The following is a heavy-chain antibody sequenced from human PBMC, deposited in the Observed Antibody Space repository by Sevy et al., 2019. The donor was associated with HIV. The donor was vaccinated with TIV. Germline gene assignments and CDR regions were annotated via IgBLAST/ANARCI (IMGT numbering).Heavy chain of an antibody. J-gene: IGHJ3*02. Sequence: ASVKVSCKASGYTFTGYYMHWVRQAPGQGLEWMGWINPNSGGTNYAQKFQGRVTMTRDTSIRTANLELGRLRFDDTAVYYCAGDPVPITMISVVDDAFDIWGQGTMVTVSS. CDR3: AGDPVPITMISVVDDAFDI. D-gene: IGHD3-22*01. CDR1: GYTFTGYY. V-gene: IGHV1-2*02. CDR2: INPNSGGT.